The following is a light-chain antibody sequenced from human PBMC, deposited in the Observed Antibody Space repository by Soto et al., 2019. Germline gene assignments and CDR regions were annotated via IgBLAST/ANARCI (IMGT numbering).Light chain of an antibody. V-gene: IGKV3-15*01. CDR3: QQYNDWPPST. J-gene: IGKJ1*01. Sequence: EIVMTQSPATLSMYPGERATLSCRASQSVSSSLAWYQQNPGQAPRLLIYSASTRATGIPARFSGSGSATEFTLTISSLQSEDFAVYYCQQYNDWPPSTVGQGTKLDNK. CDR1: QSVSSS. CDR2: SAS.